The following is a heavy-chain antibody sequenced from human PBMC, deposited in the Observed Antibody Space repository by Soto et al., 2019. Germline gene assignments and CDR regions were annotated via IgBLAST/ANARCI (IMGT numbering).Heavy chain of an antibody. J-gene: IGHJ4*02. Sequence: ASVKVFCKASGYTFTSYGISWVRQAPGQGLEWMGWISAYNGNTNYAQKLQGRATMTTDTSTSTAYMELRSLRSDDTAVYYCARERWLQFSDYWGQGTLVTVSS. CDR2: ISAYNGNT. D-gene: IGHD5-12*01. CDR1: GYTFTSYG. V-gene: IGHV1-18*04. CDR3: ARERWLQFSDY.